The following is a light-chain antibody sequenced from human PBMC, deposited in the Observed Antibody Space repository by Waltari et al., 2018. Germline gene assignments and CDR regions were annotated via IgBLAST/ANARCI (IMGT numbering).Light chain of an antibody. V-gene: IGLV8-61*01. J-gene: IGLJ6*01. CDR1: SGSVSTSNY. CDR2: NTN. Sequence: TVVTQESSLSVSPGGTVTLTCGLNSGSVSTSNYPSWYQQTPGQTPRTLVYNTNIRPSGVPGRFSGSILGNKGVLTITGAQADDESDYFCMIYMGNGISVFGSGTKLTVL. CDR3: MIYMGNGISV.